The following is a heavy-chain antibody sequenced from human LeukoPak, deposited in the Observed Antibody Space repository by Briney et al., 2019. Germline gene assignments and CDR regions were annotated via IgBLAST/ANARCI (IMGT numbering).Heavy chain of an antibody. J-gene: IGHJ4*02. V-gene: IGHV1-2*02. Sequence: ASVKVSCKASGYTFTGHYMHLVRQAPGQGLEWMGWIDPNSGGTNYAQKFQGRVTMTRDTSISTAYMELSRLRSDDTAVYYCATGGDAFDLEGDSGQGTLVTVSS. D-gene: IGHD3-3*01. CDR1: GYTFTGHY. CDR2: IDPNSGGT. CDR3: ATGGDAFDLEGD.